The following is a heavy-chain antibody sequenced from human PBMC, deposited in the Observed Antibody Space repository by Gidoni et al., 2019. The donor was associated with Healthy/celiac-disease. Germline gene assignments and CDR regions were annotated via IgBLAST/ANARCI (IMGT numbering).Heavy chain of an antibody. J-gene: IGHJ5*02. CDR1: GFTFSSYA. Sequence: EVQLLESGGGLVQPGGSLRLSCAASGFTFSSYAMSWVRQSPGKGLGGVSAISGSGGSTYYADSVKGRFTISRDNSKNTLYLQMNSLRAEDTAVDYCAKDESTEGGFDPWGQGTLVTVSS. CDR2: ISGSGGST. V-gene: IGHV3-23*01. CDR3: AKDESTEGGFDP.